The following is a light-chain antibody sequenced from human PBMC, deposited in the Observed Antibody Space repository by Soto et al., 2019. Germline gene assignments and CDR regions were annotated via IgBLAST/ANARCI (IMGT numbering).Light chain of an antibody. V-gene: IGKV1-33*01. J-gene: IGKJ3*01. CDR1: QDISNY. CDR2: DAS. CDR3: QQYDNLPRT. Sequence: DIQMTQSPSSLSASVGDRVTITCQASQDISNYLNWYQQKQGKAPKLLIYDASNWETGVPSRFSGSGSGTDFTFTISSLQPEDIATYYCQQYDNLPRTFGPGTKVDIK.